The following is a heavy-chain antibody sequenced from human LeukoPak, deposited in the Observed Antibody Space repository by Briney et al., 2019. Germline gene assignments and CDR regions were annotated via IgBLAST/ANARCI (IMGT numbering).Heavy chain of an antibody. V-gene: IGHV4-59*08. CDR1: GGSISSNY. J-gene: IGHJ4*02. D-gene: IGHD3-22*01. CDR3: ASLKDYYDSSGYYYDY. Sequence: SETLSLTCTVSGGSISSNYWSWIRQSPGKGLEWIGHIYYRGSTDYNPSLKSRVTISVDTSKNQFSLKLSSVTAADTAVYYCASLKDYYDSSGYYYDYWGQGTLVTVSS. CDR2: IYYRGST.